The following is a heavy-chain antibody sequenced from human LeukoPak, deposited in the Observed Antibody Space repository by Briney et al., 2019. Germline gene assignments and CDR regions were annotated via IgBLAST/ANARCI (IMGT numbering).Heavy chain of an antibody. V-gene: IGHV1-18*01. Sequence: ASVKVSCKASGYTFTSYGISWVRQAPGQGLEWMGWISAYNGNTNYAQKLQGRVTMTTDTSTSTAYMELRSLRSDDTAVYYCARVVIAVAGRPSRLEYWGQGTLVTVSS. CDR3: ARVVIAVAGRPSRLEY. D-gene: IGHD6-19*01. CDR2: ISAYNGNT. J-gene: IGHJ4*02. CDR1: GYTFTSYG.